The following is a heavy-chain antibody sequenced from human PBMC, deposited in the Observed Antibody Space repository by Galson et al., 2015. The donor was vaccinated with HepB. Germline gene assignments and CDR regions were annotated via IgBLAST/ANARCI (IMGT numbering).Heavy chain of an antibody. CDR1: GYSFTSYW. CDR2: IYPGDSDT. CDR3: ARHGPTVTTLSRGAFDL. V-gene: IGHV5-51*01. Sequence: QSGAEVKKPGESLKISCKGSGYSFTSYWIGWVRQMPGKGLEWMGIIYPGDSDTRYSPSFQGQVTISADKSISTAYLQWSSLKASDTAMDYCARHGPTVTTLSRGAFDLWGRGTLVTVSS. D-gene: IGHD4-17*01. J-gene: IGHJ2*01.